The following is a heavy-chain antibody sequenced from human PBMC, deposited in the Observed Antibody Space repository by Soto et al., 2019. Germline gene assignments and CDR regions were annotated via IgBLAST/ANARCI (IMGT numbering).Heavy chain of an antibody. V-gene: IGHV1-69*01. CDR2: IIPIFGTA. CDR3: ARGGYSGSYFDY. CDR1: GGTFSSYV. D-gene: IGHD5-12*01. J-gene: IGHJ4*02. Sequence: QVQLVQSGAEVKKPGSSVKVSCKASGGTFSSYVISWVRQAPGQGREWMGDIIPIFGTAKYAQKFQGRVTITADESTSTDYMALSSLRSEDTAVYYCARGGYSGSYFDYWGQGTLVTVSS.